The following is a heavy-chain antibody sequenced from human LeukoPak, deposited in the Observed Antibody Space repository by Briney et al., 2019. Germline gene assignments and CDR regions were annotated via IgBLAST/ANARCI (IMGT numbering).Heavy chain of an antibody. CDR3: ARPVSYDWNAFDI. CDR2: IIPIFGTA. J-gene: IGHJ3*02. V-gene: IGHV1-69*01. Sequence: RASVKVSCKASGGTFSSYAISWVRQAPGQGLEWMGGIIPIFGTANYAQKFQGRVTITADESTSTAYMELSSLRSEDTAVYYCARPVSYDWNAFDIWGQGTMVTVSS. D-gene: IGHD1-20*01. CDR1: GGTFSSYA.